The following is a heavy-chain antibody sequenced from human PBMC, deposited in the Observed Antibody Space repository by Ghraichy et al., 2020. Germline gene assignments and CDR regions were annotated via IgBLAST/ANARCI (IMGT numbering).Heavy chain of an antibody. J-gene: IGHJ3*01. CDR3: VRDRDYAFDL. V-gene: IGHV3-48*02. CDR1: GFTFSSYS. Sequence: GGSLRLSCAASGFTFSSYSMNWVRQAPGKGLEWISDICGNSDTKTYADSVMGRFTISRDNVKNSLYLQINSLKDEDTAVYHCVRDRDYAFDLWGQGTMV. D-gene: IGHD3/OR15-3a*01. CDR2: ICGNSDTK.